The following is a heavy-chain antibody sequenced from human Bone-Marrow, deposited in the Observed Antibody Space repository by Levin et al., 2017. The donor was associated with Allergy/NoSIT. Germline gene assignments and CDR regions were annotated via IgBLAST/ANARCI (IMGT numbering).Heavy chain of an antibody. CDR2: FYFTGFGA. CDR3: AREPPYIYAMDV. CDR1: GGSIDNYY. D-gene: IGHD5-24*01. V-gene: IGHV4-59*01. Sequence: SETLSLTCTVSGGSIDNYYWNWIRHSPGKGLEWIGYFYFTGFGAHYNPSLESRITISGDTSKKQFFLKLTSVTAADAAVYFCAREPPYIYAMDVWGQGTTVTVS. J-gene: IGHJ6*02.